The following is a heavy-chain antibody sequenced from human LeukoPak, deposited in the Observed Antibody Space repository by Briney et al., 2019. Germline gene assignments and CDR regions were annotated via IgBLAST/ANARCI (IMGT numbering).Heavy chain of an antibody. CDR3: ARHIIAALPYYYYYMHV. D-gene: IGHD6-13*01. V-gene: IGHV4-4*07. CDR2: IYTRGST. CDR1: GGSISSYY. Sequence: SETLSLTCTVSGGSISSYYWSWIRQPAGKGLEWIGRIYTRGSTNYNPSLKSRVTMSIDTSKNQFSLKLSSVTAADTAVYYCARHIIAALPYYYYYMHVWGNGTTVTVSS. J-gene: IGHJ6*03.